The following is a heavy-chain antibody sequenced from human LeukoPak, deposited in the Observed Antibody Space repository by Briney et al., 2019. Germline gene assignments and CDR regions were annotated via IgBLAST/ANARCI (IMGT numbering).Heavy chain of an antibody. CDR2: IRYDGRNK. Sequence: GGSLRLSCAASGFIFTNYGMHWVRQAPGKGLQWVAFIRYDGRNKYYADSVKGRFTISRDNSKNTLYLQMNNLRADDTAVYFCAKDSLARGYWGQGTLVTVSS. V-gene: IGHV3-30*02. CDR1: GFIFTNYG. J-gene: IGHJ4*02. CDR3: AKDSLARGY.